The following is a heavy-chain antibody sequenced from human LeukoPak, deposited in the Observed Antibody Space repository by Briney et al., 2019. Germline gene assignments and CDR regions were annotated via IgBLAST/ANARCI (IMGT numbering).Heavy chain of an antibody. J-gene: IGHJ3*02. CDR2: IIPILGIA. CDR1: GGTFSSYA. V-gene: IGHV1-69*04. CDR3: ARRVDSSGPNSGAFDI. Sequence: VKVSCKASGGTFSSYAISWVRQAHGQGLEWMGRIIPILGIANYAQKFQGRVTITADKSTSTAYMELSSLRSEDTAVYYCARRVDSSGPNSGAFDIWGQGTMVTVSS. D-gene: IGHD3-22*01.